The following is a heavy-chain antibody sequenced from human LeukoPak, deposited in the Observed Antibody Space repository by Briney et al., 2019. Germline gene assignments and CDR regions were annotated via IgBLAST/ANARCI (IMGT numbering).Heavy chain of an antibody. D-gene: IGHD1-26*01. Sequence: PGGSLRLSCAASGFSFSSYAMHWVRQAPGKGLEWVAVISYDESNKYYADFVKGRLTISRDNSKNTLYLQMNSLRAEDTAVYYCARAPSTGATISFDYWAREPWSPSPQ. CDR2: ISYDESNK. CDR3: ARAPSTGATISFDY. J-gene: IGHJ4*02. V-gene: IGHV3-30-3*01. CDR1: GFSFSSYA.